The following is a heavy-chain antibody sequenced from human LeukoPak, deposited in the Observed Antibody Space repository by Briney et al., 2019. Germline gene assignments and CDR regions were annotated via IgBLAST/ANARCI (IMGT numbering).Heavy chain of an antibody. J-gene: IGHJ6*03. CDR1: GGSFSGYY. V-gene: IGHV4-34*01. Sequence: PSETLSLTCAVYGGSFSGYYWSWIRQPPGKGLEWIGEINHSGSTNYNPSLKSRVTISVDTSKNQFSLKLSSVTAADTAVYYCARGQSRSVCPYYYYYMDVWGKGTTVTVSS. D-gene: IGHD2-2*01. CDR3: ARGQSRSVCPYYYYYMDV. CDR2: INHSGST.